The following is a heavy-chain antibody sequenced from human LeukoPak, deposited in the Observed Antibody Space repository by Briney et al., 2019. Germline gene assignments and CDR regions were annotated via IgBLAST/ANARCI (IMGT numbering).Heavy chain of an antibody. CDR1: GYTLTELS. Sequence: ASVKVSCKVSGYTLTELSMHWVRQAPGKGLEWMGGFDPEDGETIYAQKFQGRVTMAEDTSTDTAYMELSSLRSEDTAVYYCATVPLGYCSGGSCYPWGQGTLATVSS. J-gene: IGHJ5*02. CDR3: ATVPLGYCSGGSCYP. CDR2: FDPEDGET. V-gene: IGHV1-24*01. D-gene: IGHD2-15*01.